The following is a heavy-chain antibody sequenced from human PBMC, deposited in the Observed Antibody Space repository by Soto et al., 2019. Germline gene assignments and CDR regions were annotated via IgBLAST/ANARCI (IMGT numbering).Heavy chain of an antibody. D-gene: IGHD6-19*01. CDR3: ARRTLGIAVAGTGEYYYGMDV. CDR2: IIPIFGTA. Sequence: QVQLVQSGAEVKKPGSSVKVSCKASGGTFSSYAISWVRQAPGQGREWMGGIIPIFGTANYAQKFQGRVTITADESTSTAYMELSSLRSEDTAVYYCARRTLGIAVAGTGEYYYGMDVWGQGTTVTVSS. CDR1: GGTFSSYA. V-gene: IGHV1-69*01. J-gene: IGHJ6*02.